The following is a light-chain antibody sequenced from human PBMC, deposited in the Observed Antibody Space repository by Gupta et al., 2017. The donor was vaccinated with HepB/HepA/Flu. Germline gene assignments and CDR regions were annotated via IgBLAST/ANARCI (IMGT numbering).Light chain of an antibody. V-gene: IGKV3-20*01. CDR3: QQDGSSRWT. CDR2: GAS. CDR1: QSVTNNY. Sequence: EIVLTQSPGTLSLSPGERATLSCRASQSVTNNYLAWYQQKPGQAPRLLIYGASSRATGIPDRFSGSGSGTDFTLTISRLEPDDFAVYYCQQDGSSRWTFGQGTKVEIK. J-gene: IGKJ1*01.